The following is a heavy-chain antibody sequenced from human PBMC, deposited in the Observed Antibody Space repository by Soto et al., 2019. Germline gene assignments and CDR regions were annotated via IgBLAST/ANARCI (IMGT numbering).Heavy chain of an antibody. CDR3: ARCWGNVATTCNWFDP. CDR2: TYHSGNP. V-gene: IGHV4-30-2*01. D-gene: IGHD1-26*01. J-gene: IGHJ5*02. CDR1: GDTISTGGYT. Sequence: PSETLSLTCDVSGDTISTGGYTWAWIRQPPGKALEWIGHTYHSGNPYYSPSFRGQVIISVDKSLNTTYLQWPSLKTSDTAIYFCARCWGNVATTCNWFDPWGQGTLVTVSS.